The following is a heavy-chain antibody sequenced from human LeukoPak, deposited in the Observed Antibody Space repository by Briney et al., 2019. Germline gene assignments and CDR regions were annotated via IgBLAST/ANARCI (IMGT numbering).Heavy chain of an antibody. D-gene: IGHD3-9*01. J-gene: IGHJ4*02. V-gene: IGHV1-2*02. CDR2: INPNSGGT. CDR1: GYTFTGYY. CDR3: ARGESSGITIFDY. Sequence: ASVKVSCKASGYTFTGYYMHWVRQAPGQGLEWMGWINPNSGGTNYAQKFQGRVTMTRDTSISTAYMELSRLRSDDTAVYYCARGESSGITIFDYWGQGTLVTVSS.